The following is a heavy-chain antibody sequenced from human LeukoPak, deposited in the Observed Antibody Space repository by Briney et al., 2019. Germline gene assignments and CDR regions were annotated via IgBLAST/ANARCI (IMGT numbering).Heavy chain of an antibody. CDR3: ARGEVIAAAVIWLDP. J-gene: IGHJ5*02. V-gene: IGHV4-31*03. Sequence: PSQTLSLTCTVSGGSISSGGYYWSWIRQHPGKGLEWIGYIYYSGSTYYNPSLKSRVTISVDTSKNQFSLKLSSVTAADTAVYYCARGEVIAAAVIWLDPWGQGTLVTVPS. CDR2: IYYSGST. CDR1: GGSISSGGYY. D-gene: IGHD6-13*01.